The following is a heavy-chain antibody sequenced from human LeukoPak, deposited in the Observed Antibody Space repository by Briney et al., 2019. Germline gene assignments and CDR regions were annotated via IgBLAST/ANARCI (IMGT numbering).Heavy chain of an antibody. CDR2: ISGSGGSA. Sequence: QTGGSLRLSCAASGFTFSSYAMSWVRQAPEKGLEWVSTISGSGGSAYYADSVKGRFTISRDNSKTTLYLQMNSLRAEDTAVYYCAKDLESVAATLDYWGQGTLVTVSS. D-gene: IGHD6-19*01. J-gene: IGHJ4*02. V-gene: IGHV3-23*01. CDR3: AKDLESVAATLDY. CDR1: GFTFSSYA.